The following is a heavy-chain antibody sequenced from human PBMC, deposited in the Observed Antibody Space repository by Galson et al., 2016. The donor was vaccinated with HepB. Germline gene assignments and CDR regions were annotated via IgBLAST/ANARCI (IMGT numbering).Heavy chain of an antibody. V-gene: IGHV3-7*01. CDR3: ARLHSPSYYYYFGHLDEFDF. CDR1: GFSFNIYW. Sequence: SLRLSCAGSGFSFNIYWMSWVRQAPGKGPEWVASINEDGSKTDYVDSVAGRFTISRDNAKPSLFLHISNLRVGDTAKYYCARLHSPSYYYYFGHLDEFDFWGHGTLVAVSA. D-gene: IGHD3-22*01. CDR2: INEDGSKT. J-gene: IGHJ3*01.